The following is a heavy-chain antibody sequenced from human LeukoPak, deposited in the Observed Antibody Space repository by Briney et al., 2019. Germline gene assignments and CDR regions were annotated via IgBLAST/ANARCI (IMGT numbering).Heavy chain of an antibody. J-gene: IGHJ4*02. D-gene: IGHD3-10*01. CDR3: AKDTPPHVLLWNFDY. CDR1: GYTFTSYD. V-gene: IGHV1-8*01. Sequence: ASVKVSCKASGYTFTSYDINWVRQATGQGLEWMGWMNPNSGNTGYAQKFQGRVTMTRNTSISTAYMELSSLRAEDTAVYYCAKDTPPHVLLWNFDYWGQGTLVTVSS. CDR2: MNPNSGNT.